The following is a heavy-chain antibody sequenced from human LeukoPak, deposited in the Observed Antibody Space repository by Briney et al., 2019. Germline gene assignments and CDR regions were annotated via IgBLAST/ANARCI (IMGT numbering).Heavy chain of an antibody. CDR2: INPNSGGT. Sequence: ASVKVSCKASGYTFTGYYMHWVRQAPGQGLEWMGWINPNSGGTNYAQKFQGRVTMTRDTSISTAYMGLSRLRSDDTAVYYCARLRPGDYYDSSGYWGWFDPWGQGTLVTVSS. V-gene: IGHV1-2*02. D-gene: IGHD3-22*01. J-gene: IGHJ5*02. CDR1: GYTFTGYY. CDR3: ARLRPGDYYDSSGYWGWFDP.